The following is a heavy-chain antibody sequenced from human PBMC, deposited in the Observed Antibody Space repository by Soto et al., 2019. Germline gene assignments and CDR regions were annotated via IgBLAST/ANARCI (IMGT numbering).Heavy chain of an antibody. CDR1: GGSFSGYY. CDR3: ARDRYSSSWSSLLYGMDV. D-gene: IGHD6-13*01. CDR2: INHSGST. J-gene: IGHJ6*02. Sequence: SETLSLTCAVYGGSFSGYYWSRIRQPPGKGLEWIGEINHSGSTNYNPSLKSRVTISVDTSKNQFSLKLSSVTAADTAVYYCARDRYSSSWSSLLYGMDVWGQGTTVTVSS. V-gene: IGHV4-34*01.